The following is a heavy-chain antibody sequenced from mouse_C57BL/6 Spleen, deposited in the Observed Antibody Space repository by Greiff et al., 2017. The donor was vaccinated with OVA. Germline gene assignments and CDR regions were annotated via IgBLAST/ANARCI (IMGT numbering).Heavy chain of an antibody. CDR1: GYTFTDYY. Sequence: VQLQQSGPELVKPGASVKISCKASGYTFTDYYMNWVKQSHGKSLEWIGDINPNNGGTSYNQKFKGKATLTVDKSSSTAYMELRSLTSEDSAVYYCAGTTGYAMDYWGQGTSVTVSS. V-gene: IGHV1-26*01. CDR2: INPNNGGT. CDR3: AGTTGYAMDY. D-gene: IGHD1-1*01. J-gene: IGHJ4*01.